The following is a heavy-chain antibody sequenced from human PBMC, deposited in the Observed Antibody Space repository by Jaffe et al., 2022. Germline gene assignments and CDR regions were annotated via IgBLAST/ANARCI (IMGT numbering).Heavy chain of an antibody. V-gene: IGHV4-59*01. CDR3: ARETEQWLPPATGGAFDY. J-gene: IGHJ4*02. Sequence: QVQLQESGPGLVKPSETLSLTCTVSGGSISSYYWSWIRQPPGKGLEWIGYIYYSGSTNYNPSLKSRVTISVDTSKNQFSLKLSSVTAADTAVYYCARETEQWLPPATGGAFDYWGQGTLVTVSS. D-gene: IGHD6-19*01. CDR2: IYYSGST. CDR1: GGSISSYY.